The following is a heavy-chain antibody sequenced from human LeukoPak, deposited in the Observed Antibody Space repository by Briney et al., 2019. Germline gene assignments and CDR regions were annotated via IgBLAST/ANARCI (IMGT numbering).Heavy chain of an antibody. CDR1: GGSISSYF. D-gene: IGHD1-1*01. CDR3: ARVGGTNYYYYGMDV. V-gene: IGHV4-59*01. J-gene: IGHJ6*02. CDR2: IYDSGST. Sequence: SETLSLTCTVSGGSISSYFWSWIRQPPGKGLEWIGYIYDSGSTNYNPSLKSRVTISVDTSKNQFSLKLSSVTAADTAVYYCARVGGTNYYYYGMDVWGQGTTVTVSS.